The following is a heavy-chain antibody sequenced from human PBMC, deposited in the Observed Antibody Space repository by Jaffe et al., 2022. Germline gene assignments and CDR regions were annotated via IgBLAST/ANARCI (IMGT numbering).Heavy chain of an antibody. CDR3: ARSNFYVFGELYD. CDR2: IYSGGST. CDR1: GFTVSSNY. V-gene: IGHV3-66*02. J-gene: IGHJ4*02. Sequence: EVQLVESGGGLVQPGGSLRLSCAASGFTVSSNYMSWVRQAPGKGLEWVSVIYSGGSTYYADSVKGRFTISRDNSKNTLYLQMNSLRAEDTAVYYCARSNFYVFGELYDWGQGTLVTVSS. D-gene: IGHD3-10*02.